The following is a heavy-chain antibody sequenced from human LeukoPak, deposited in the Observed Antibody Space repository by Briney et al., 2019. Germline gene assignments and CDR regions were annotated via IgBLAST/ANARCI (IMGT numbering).Heavy chain of an antibody. Sequence: VSVKVSCKASGYSFTSYGISWARQAPGQGLEGMGWISAYNGNTNYAQKLQGRVTMTTDTSTSTAYMELRSLRSDDTAGYYCARSGRWNDELQHWGQGTHVTVSS. CDR2: ISAYNGNT. CDR1: GYSFTSYG. J-gene: IGHJ1*01. D-gene: IGHD1-1*01. CDR3: ARSGRWNDELQH. V-gene: IGHV1-18*04.